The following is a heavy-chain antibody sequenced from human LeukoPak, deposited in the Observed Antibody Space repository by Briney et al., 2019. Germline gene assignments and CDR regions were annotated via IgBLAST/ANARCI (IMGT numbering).Heavy chain of an antibody. CDR2: ISYDGSNK. CDR1: GFTFSSYA. V-gene: IGHV3-30*14. CDR3: ARDKGIYYFDY. D-gene: IGHD6-13*01. J-gene: IGHJ4*02. Sequence: GGSLRLSCAASGFTFSSYAMHWVRQAPGKGLEWVAVISYDGSNKYYADSVKGRFTISRDNSKNTLYLQMNSLRAEDTAVYYCARDKGIYYFDYWGQGTLVTVSS.